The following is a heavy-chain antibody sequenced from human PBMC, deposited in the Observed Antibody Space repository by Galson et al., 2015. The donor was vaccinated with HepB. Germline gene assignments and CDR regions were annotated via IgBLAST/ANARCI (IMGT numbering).Heavy chain of an antibody. V-gene: IGHV3-43D*04. CDR1: GFTFDDYA. CDR2: ISWDGGST. D-gene: IGHD6-19*01. J-gene: IGHJ6*02. CDR3: AKDISAGIAVAPYNYYYYGMDV. Sequence: SLRLSCAASGFTFDDYAMHWVRQAPGKGLEWVSLISWDGGSTYYADSVKGRFTISRNNSKNSLYLQMNSLRAEDTALYYCAKDISAGIAVAPYNYYYYGMDVWGQGTTVTVSS.